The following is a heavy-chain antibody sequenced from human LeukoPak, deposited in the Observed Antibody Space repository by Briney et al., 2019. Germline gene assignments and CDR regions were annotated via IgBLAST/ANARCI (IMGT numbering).Heavy chain of an antibody. V-gene: IGHV4-59*01. CDR3: ARSVAGSNPFDY. CDR2: IYYNGNT. CDR1: GGSISSYY. Sequence: SETLSLTCTVSGGSISSYYWSWIRQPPGKGLECIGYIYYNGNTNYNPSLKSRVTISVDMSKNQFSLKLSSVTAADTAVYYCARSVAGSNPFDYWGQGTLVTVSS. J-gene: IGHJ4*02. D-gene: IGHD6-19*01.